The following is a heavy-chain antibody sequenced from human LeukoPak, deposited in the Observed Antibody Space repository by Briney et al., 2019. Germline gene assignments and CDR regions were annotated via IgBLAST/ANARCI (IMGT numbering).Heavy chain of an antibody. CDR1: GGSISSYY. Sequence: PSETLSLTCTVSGGSISSYYWSWIRQPPGKGLEWIGYIYYSGSTNYNPSLKSRVTISVDTSKNQFSLKLSSVTAADTAVYYCARLFTNGLFQGSCFDYWGQGTLVTVSS. CDR2: IYYSGST. J-gene: IGHJ4*02. D-gene: IGHD1-26*01. CDR3: ARLFTNGLFQGSCFDY. V-gene: IGHV4-59*08.